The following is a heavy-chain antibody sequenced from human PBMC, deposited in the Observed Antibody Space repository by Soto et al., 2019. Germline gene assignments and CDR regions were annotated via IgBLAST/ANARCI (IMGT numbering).Heavy chain of an antibody. CDR2: VYHTGRT. D-gene: IGHD6-6*01. CDR1: GGSFKSGSYS. V-gene: IGHV4-61*01. Sequence: SETLSLTCTVSGGSFKSGSYSWSWIRQPPGKGLEWIGYVYHTGRTSYNPSLKSRVSISMDTSKNQFSLNLDSVTAADTAVYYCAHSWGKYSSSSGGGWFDPWGQGTLVTVSS. J-gene: IGHJ5*02. CDR3: AHSWGKYSSSSGGGWFDP.